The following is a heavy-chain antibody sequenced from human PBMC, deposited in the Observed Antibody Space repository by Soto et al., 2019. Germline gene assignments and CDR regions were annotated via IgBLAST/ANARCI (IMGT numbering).Heavy chain of an antibody. CDR1: GFTFSSYD. V-gene: IGHV3-30*18. D-gene: IGHD1-1*01. Sequence: QVQLVQSGGGVVQPGRSLRLSCATSGFTFSSYDMQWVRHAPGKGLEWVALISYEGLNTYYADSVRGRFIISRDNSKNILYLQMHSLRPDDTAVYYCAKLIYPFNSSGLDVWGQGATVIVSS. CDR2: ISYEGLNT. J-gene: IGHJ6*02. CDR3: AKLIYPFNSSGLDV.